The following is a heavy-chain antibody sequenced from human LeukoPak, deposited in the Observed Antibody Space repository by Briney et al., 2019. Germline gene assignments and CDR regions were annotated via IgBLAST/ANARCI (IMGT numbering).Heavy chain of an antibody. Sequence: SLRLSCAAAGFTFGDYAMRCVRHAPGKGREWGLGISWNSGSITYADSVKGRFTISGDKSKTSLDLPMTSLRGEDMALYYCAKGLVGSSIADFFDYWGQGSLVTVSS. J-gene: IGHJ4*02. CDR3: AKGLVGSSIADFFDY. V-gene: IGHV3-9*03. CDR1: GFTFGDYA. D-gene: IGHD6-6*01. CDR2: ISWNSGSI.